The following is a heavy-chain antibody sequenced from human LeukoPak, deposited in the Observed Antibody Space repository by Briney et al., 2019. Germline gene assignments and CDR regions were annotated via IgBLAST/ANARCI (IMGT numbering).Heavy chain of an antibody. CDR3: ARDPLVPAARRYFDL. J-gene: IGHJ2*01. CDR1: GGSISSGGYY. CDR2: IYYSGRT. Sequence: PAETLSLTCTFSGGSISSGGYYWSWIRQHTGKGLEWIGHIYYSGRTYYNPSLKSRVTISVDTSKNQFSLKLSSVTAADTAVYYCARDPLVPAARRYFDLWGRGTLVTVSS. D-gene: IGHD2-2*01. V-gene: IGHV4-31*03.